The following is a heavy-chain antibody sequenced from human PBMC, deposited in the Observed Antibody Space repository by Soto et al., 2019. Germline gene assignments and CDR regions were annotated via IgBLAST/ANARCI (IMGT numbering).Heavy chain of an antibody. V-gene: IGHV3-30*03. CDR2: ISYDGSNK. J-gene: IGHJ6*02. Sequence: GGSLRLSCAASGFTFSSYGMHWVRQAPGKGLEWVAVISYDGSNKYYADSVKGRFTISRDNTKNTLYLQMNSLRAEDTAVYYCATTRGAVFGVVIDYGMDVWGQGTTVTVSS. CDR1: GFTFSSYG. D-gene: IGHD3-3*01. CDR3: ATTRGAVFGVVIDYGMDV.